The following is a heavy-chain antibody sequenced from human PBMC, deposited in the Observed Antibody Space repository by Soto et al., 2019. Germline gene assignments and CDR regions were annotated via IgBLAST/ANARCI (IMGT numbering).Heavy chain of an antibody. D-gene: IGHD6-19*01. Sequence: QVQLVQSGAEVKKPGASVKVSCKASGYTFSSYDINWVRQATGQGLEWMGWLNPNSGDTGYAQKFQGRVTLTRNTSINTAYTYPSSLTSDHTALYYCVTSGGGWYLYWGQGTLVTVSS. CDR1: GYTFSSYD. CDR3: VTSGGGWYLY. CDR2: LNPNSGDT. J-gene: IGHJ4*02. V-gene: IGHV1-8*01.